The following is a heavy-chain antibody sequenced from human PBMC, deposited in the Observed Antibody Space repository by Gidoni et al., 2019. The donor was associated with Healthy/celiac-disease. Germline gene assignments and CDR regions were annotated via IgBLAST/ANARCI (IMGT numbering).Heavy chain of an antibody. J-gene: IGHJ4*02. CDR1: GFTFDDYA. V-gene: IGHV3-9*01. Sequence: EVQLVESGGGLVQPGRSLRLSCAASGFTFDDYAMHWVRQAPGKGLEWVSGISWNSGSIGYADSVKGRFTISRDNAKNSLYLQMNSLRAEDTALYYCAKDIRLISSGWYGFDYWGQGTLVTVSS. D-gene: IGHD6-19*01. CDR2: ISWNSGSI. CDR3: AKDIRLISSGWYGFDY.